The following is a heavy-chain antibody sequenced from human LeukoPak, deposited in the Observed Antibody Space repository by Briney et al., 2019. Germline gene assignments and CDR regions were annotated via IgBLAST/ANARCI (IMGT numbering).Heavy chain of an antibody. V-gene: IGHV3-53*01. D-gene: IGHD4-17*01. Sequence: GGSLRLSCAASGITASNFYMMWVRHAPGKGLEWVSAIHTSGDTCYADSVKGRFTISRDTSKNTLYLQINSLRVEDTAVYYCIVFGDSNHWGQGTLVTVSS. CDR3: IVFGDSNH. CDR2: IHTSGDT. J-gene: IGHJ5*02. CDR1: GITASNFY.